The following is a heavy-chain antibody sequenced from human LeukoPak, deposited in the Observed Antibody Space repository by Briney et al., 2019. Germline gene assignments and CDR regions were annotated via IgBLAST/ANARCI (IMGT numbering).Heavy chain of an antibody. CDR3: AKDNRVYGSGTYSYYYYYMDV. J-gene: IGHJ6*03. CDR2: ISWDGGST. CDR1: GFTIDDYA. V-gene: IGHV3-43D*03. Sequence: GGSLRLSCAASGFTIDDYAMHWVRQAPGKGLEWVSLISWDGGSTHYADSVKGRFTISRDNSKNSLYLQMNSLRAGDTALYYCAKDNRVYGSGTYSYYYYYMDVWGKGTTVTVSS. D-gene: IGHD3-10*01.